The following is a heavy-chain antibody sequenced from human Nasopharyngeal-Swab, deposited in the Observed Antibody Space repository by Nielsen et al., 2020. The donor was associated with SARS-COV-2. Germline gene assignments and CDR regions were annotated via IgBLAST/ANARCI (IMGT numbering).Heavy chain of an antibody. CDR1: GYTFINYG. V-gene: IGHV1-18*01. CDR3: ARAPNSGYDSGLPMDV. J-gene: IGHJ6*02. CDR2: ISANNGNT. Sequence: ASVKVSCKASGYTFINYGLSWVRQAPGQGLEWVGWISANNGNTNYAQKFRGRVTMTTDTSTSTAHMKLRSLRSDDTAVYYCARAPNSGYDSGLPMDVWGQGTTVTVSS. D-gene: IGHD5-12*01.